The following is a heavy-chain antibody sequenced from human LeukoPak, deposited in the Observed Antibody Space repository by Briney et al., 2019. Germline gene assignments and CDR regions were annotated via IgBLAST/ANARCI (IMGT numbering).Heavy chain of an antibody. D-gene: IGHD3-10*01. CDR2: IYYSGST. Sequence: SETLSLTCTVSGGSISSSSYYWGWIRQPPGKGLEWIGSIYYSGSTYYNPSLKSRVTISVDTSKNQFSLKLSSVTAADTAVYYCARLRITMVRGVTDWGQGTLVTVSS. CDR3: ARLRITMVRGVTD. J-gene: IGHJ4*02. CDR1: GGSISSSSYY. V-gene: IGHV4-39*01.